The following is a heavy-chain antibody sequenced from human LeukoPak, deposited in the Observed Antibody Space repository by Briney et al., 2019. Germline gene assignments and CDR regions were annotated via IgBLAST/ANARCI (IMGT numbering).Heavy chain of an antibody. CDR2: ISSGGSTV. J-gene: IGHJ4*02. CDR3: ARDARQQLVERFDY. Sequence: QSGGSLRLSCAASGFTFSSYAMSWVRQAPGKGLEWVSYISSGGSTVYYTDSVKGRFTISRDNAKNSLYLQMNSLRAEDTAVYYCARDARQQLVERFDYWGQGTLVTVSS. CDR1: GFTFSSYA. D-gene: IGHD6-13*01. V-gene: IGHV3-48*04.